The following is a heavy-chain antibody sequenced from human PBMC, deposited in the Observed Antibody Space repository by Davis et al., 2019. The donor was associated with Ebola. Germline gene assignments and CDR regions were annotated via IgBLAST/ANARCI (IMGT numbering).Heavy chain of an antibody. Sequence: SETLSLTCAVYGGSFSGYNWNWIRQAPGKGLEWIGSIYYSGSTYYNPSLKGRVAISVDTSKNQFSLKLSSVTAADTAVYYCARGRFGLYYGSGSYNYYYYGMDVWGKGTTVTVSS. CDR2: IYYSGST. V-gene: IGHV4-34*01. CDR1: GGSFSGYN. CDR3: ARGRFGLYYGSGSYNYYYYGMDV. D-gene: IGHD3-10*01. J-gene: IGHJ6*04.